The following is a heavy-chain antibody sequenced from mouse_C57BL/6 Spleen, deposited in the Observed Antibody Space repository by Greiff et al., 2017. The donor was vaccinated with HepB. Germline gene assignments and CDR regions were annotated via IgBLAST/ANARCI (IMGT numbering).Heavy chain of an antibody. CDR1: GFNIKDDY. J-gene: IGHJ4*01. Sequence: EVKLQQSGAELVRPGASVKLSCTASGFNIKDDYMHWVKQRPEQGLEWIGWIDPENGDTEYASKFQGKATITADTSSNTAYLQLSSLTSEDTAVYYCTGSSLYYYAMDYWGQGTSVTVSS. D-gene: IGHD1-1*01. CDR2: IDPENGDT. V-gene: IGHV14-4*01. CDR3: TGSSLYYYAMDY.